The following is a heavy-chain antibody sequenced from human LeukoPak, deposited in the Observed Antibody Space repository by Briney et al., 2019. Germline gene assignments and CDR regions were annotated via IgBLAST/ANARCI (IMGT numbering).Heavy chain of an antibody. CDR1: GFTFSSYW. CDR2: INSDGSST. Sequence: PGGSLRLSCAASGFTFSSYWMHWVRQAPGKGLVWVSRINSDGSSTSYADSVKGRFTISRDNSKNTLYLQMNSLRAEDTAVYYCAPHESYYYDSSPRYWGQGTLVTVSS. CDR3: APHESYYYDSSPRY. D-gene: IGHD3-22*01. J-gene: IGHJ4*02. V-gene: IGHV3-74*01.